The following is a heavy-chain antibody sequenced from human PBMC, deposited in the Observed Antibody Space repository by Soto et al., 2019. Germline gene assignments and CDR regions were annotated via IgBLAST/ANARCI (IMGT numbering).Heavy chain of an antibody. Sequence: PSETLSLTCAVYGGSFSGYYWSWIRQPPGKGLEWIGEINHSGSTNYNPSLKSRVTISVDTSKNQFSLKLSSVTAADTAVYYCARSSSSGLYGMDVWGQGTTVTAP. J-gene: IGHJ6*02. CDR2: INHSGST. D-gene: IGHD6-6*01. V-gene: IGHV4-34*01. CDR3: ARSSSSGLYGMDV. CDR1: GGSFSGYY.